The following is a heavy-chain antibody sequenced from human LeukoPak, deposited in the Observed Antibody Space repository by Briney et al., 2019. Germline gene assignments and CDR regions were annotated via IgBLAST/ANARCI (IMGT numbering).Heavy chain of an antibody. CDR1: GGSISGSY. V-gene: IGHV4-59*01. CDR3: ARGIESYGDYGY. CDR2: MYNSGST. Sequence: SETLSLTCTVSGGSISGSYWSWIRQPPGKGLEWVAYMYNSGSTNYNPPLKSRVTISIDTSKNQFSLKLSSLTAADTAIYYCARGIESYGDYGYWGQGILVTVSS. D-gene: IGHD4-17*01. J-gene: IGHJ4*02.